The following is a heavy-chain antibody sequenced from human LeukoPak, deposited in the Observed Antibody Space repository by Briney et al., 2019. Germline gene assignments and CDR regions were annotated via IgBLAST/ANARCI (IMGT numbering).Heavy chain of an antibody. D-gene: IGHD4-11*01. CDR1: GYTFTDYY. J-gene: IGHJ4*02. CDR3: ARGLRPTGIFDY. CDR2: INPNSGGT. Sequence: GASVKVSCKASGYTFTDYYIHWVRQAPGQGLEWMGRINPNSGGTNYAQKFQGRVTMTRDTSTSTVYMELSSLRSEDTAVYYCARGLRPTGIFDYWGQGTLVTVSS. V-gene: IGHV1-2*06.